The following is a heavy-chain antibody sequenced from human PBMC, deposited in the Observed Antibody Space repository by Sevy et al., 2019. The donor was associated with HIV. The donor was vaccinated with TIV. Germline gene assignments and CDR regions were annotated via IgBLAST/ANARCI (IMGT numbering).Heavy chain of an antibody. D-gene: IGHD4-17*01. J-gene: IGHJ3*02. CDR3: AGYGIVDITVTTGGDAFDI. Sequence: GESLKISCKGSGYSFTSYWIGWVRQMPGKGLEWMGIIYPGDSDTRDSPSFQGQVTISADKSISTAYLQWSSLKASDTTMYYCAGYGIVDITVTTGGDAFDIWGQGTMVTVSS. V-gene: IGHV5-51*01. CDR1: GYSFTSYW. CDR2: IYPGDSDT.